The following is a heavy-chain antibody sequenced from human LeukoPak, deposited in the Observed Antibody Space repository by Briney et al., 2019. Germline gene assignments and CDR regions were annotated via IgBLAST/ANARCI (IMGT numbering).Heavy chain of an antibody. CDR3: ARNHTGYFDP. V-gene: IGHV4-34*01. J-gene: IGHJ5*02. CDR1: SGSFSGYS. D-gene: IGHD5-18*01. Sequence: SETLSLTCAVYSGSFSGYSWSWIRQPPGKRLAWIGEINHSGSTNYNPSLKSRVTISVETSSNQFSLMLSSVTAANTAVYYSARNHTGYFDPWGQGTLVTVSS. CDR2: INHSGST.